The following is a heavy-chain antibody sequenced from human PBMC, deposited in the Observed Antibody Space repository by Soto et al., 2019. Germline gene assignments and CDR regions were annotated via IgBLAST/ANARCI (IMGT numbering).Heavy chain of an antibody. J-gene: IGHJ3*02. CDR3: ARDRTDDYCISTSCPLIVDAFDI. CDR1: GGTFSSYA. V-gene: IGHV1-69*13. D-gene: IGHD2-2*01. Sequence: SVKVSCKASGGTFSSYAISWVRQAPGQGLEWMGGIIPIFGTANYAQKFQGRVTITADESTSTAYMELSSLRSEDTAVYYCARDRTDDYCISTSCPLIVDAFDIWGQGTMVTVSS. CDR2: IIPIFGTA.